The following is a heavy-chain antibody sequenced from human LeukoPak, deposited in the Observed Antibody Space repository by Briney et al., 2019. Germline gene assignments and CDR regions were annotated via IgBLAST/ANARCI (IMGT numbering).Heavy chain of an antibody. V-gene: IGHV3-7*04. D-gene: IGHD3-22*01. CDR1: GFTFSSYW. J-gene: IGHJ4*02. CDR2: IKQDGSEK. CDR3: ARGPPGDSSGYYYRH. Sequence: GGSLRLSCAASGFTFSSYWMSWVRQAPGKGLEWVANIKQDGSEKYYVDSVKGRFTISRDNAKDSLYLQMNTPRAEDTAVYYCARGPPGDSSGYYYRHWGQGTLVTVSS.